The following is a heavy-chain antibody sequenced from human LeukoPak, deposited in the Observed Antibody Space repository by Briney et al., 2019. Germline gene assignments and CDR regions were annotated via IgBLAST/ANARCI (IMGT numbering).Heavy chain of an antibody. J-gene: IGHJ4*02. CDR1: GFTFTNYG. CDR2: ISYDGRNK. V-gene: IGHV3-30*18. CDR3: AKDVGERYYFDY. Sequence: GGSLRLSCAASGFTFTNYGMHWVRQAPGKGLEWVAVISYDGRNKYYTGSVKGRFTISRDNSKNTLYLQMNSLRAEDTAVYYCAKDVGERYYFDYWGQGTLVTVSS.